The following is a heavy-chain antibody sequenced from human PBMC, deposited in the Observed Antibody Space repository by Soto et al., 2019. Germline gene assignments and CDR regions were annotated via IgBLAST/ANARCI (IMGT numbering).Heavy chain of an antibody. CDR3: AKIGPNWYFDL. J-gene: IGHJ2*01. V-gene: IGHV3-23*01. Sequence: EVQLLESGGGLVQPGGSLRLSCAASGFTFNSYVMSWVRQAPGKGLDWVSDIRGSGDITHYADSVKGRFSISRDNSKNTLYLQTNSLSAEDTAVYYCAKIGPNWYFDLWGRGTLVTVSS. CDR1: GFTFNSYV. CDR2: IRGSGDIT.